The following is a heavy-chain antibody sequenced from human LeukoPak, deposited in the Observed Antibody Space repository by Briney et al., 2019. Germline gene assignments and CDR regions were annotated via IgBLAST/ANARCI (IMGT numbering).Heavy chain of an antibody. J-gene: IGHJ4*02. CDR2: IYYSGST. Sequence: SETLSLTCTVSGGSISSGDYYWSWIRQPPGKGLEWIGYIYYSGSTYYNPSLKSRVTISGDTSKNQFSLKLSSVPAADTAVYYCARDEAGDYVFDYWGQGTLVTVSS. V-gene: IGHV4-30-4*08. CDR1: GGSISSGDYY. CDR3: ARDEAGDYVFDY. D-gene: IGHD4-17*01.